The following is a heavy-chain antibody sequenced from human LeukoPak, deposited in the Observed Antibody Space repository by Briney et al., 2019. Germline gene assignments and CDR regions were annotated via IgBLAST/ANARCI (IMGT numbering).Heavy chain of an antibody. CDR3: AKGEGGSYSASDF. CDR2: ISSSGRSP. Sequence: GGSLRLSCTASGFIFSDYAMTWVRQAPGKGLEWVSTISSSGRSPFYADSVKGRFTVSRDNSENTLYLQMNSLRADDTATFYCAKGEGGSYSASDFWGLGTRVTVSS. D-gene: IGHD3-10*01. V-gene: IGHV3-23*01. CDR1: GFIFSDYA. J-gene: IGHJ4*01.